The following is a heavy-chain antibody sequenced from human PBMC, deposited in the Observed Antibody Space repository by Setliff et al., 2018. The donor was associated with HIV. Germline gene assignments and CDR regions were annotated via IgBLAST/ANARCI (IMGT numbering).Heavy chain of an antibody. J-gene: IGHJ5*02. CDR1: GVSISNYY. CDR3: AAATTLLSPRA. D-gene: IGHD2-15*01. V-gene: IGHV4-59*08. CDR2: MYYSGNT. Sequence: PSETLSLTCTVSGVSISNYYWSWIRQPPGKGLEWIGYMYYSGNTNYNPSLKSRVTISVDTSKSQFSLKLNSVTAADTAVYYCAAATTLLSPRAWGQGTLVTVSS.